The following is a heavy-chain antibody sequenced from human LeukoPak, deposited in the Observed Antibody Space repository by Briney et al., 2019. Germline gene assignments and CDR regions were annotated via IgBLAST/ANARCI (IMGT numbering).Heavy chain of an antibody. V-gene: IGHV1-2*02. CDR2: INSNSGGT. Sequence: ASVKGSCKTSGYTFTDYYIHWMRQAPGQRLGWKGWINSNSGGTSYAQKFQGRVTLTRDTPTRTAFMELNRLTSDDTAVYYCARTSIAARRADFDYWGQGTVVTVSS. J-gene: IGHJ4*02. D-gene: IGHD6-6*01. CDR3: ARTSIAARRADFDY. CDR1: GYTFTDYY.